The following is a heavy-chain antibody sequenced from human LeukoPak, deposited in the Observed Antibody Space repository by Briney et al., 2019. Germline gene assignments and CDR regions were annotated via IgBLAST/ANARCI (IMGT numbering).Heavy chain of an antibody. J-gene: IGHJ5*02. CDR1: GGTFSSYA. CDR3: ARSRVVPSRPNNWFDP. CDR2: INPSGGST. D-gene: IGHD2-8*01. Sequence: ASVKVSCKASGGTFSSYAISWVRQAPGQGLEWMGIINPSGGSTSYAQKFQGRVTMTRDTSTSTVYMELSSLRSEDTAVYYCARSRVVPSRPNNWFDPWGQGTLVTVSS. V-gene: IGHV1-46*01.